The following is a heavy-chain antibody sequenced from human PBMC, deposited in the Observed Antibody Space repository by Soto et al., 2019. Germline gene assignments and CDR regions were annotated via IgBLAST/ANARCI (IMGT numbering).Heavy chain of an antibody. CDR2: ISSSSSTI. Sequence: GGSLRLSCAASGFTFSSYSMNWVRQAPGKGLEWVSYISSSSSTIYYADSVKGRFTISRDNAKNSLYLQMNSLRDEDTAVYYCARARRVAARPPYYYGMDVWGQGTTVTVSS. CDR1: GFTFSSYS. D-gene: IGHD6-6*01. J-gene: IGHJ6*02. CDR3: ARARRVAARPPYYYGMDV. V-gene: IGHV3-48*02.